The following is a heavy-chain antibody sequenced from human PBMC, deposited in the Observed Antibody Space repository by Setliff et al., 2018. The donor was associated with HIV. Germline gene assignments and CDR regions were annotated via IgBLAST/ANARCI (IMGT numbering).Heavy chain of an antibody. J-gene: IGHJ4*02. CDR3: AKDLEPSWHSDSGSNPDY. D-gene: IGHD3-10*01. CDR1: GFTFSRYW. Sequence: PGGSLRLSCAASGFTFSRYWMHWVRQVPGKGLVWVALTNTDGTTTSYADFVKGRLSISRDDSKNTVYLQMNSLRVEDTAVYYCAKDLEPSWHSDSGSNPDYWGQGTLVTVSS. CDR2: TNTDGTTT. V-gene: IGHV3-74*01.